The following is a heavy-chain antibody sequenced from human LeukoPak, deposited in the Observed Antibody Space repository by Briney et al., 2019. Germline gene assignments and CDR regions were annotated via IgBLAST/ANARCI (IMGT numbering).Heavy chain of an antibody. CDR1: GFTFSSYV. Sequence: GSLRLSCAASGFTFSSYVMHWVRQAPGKGLEWVAIISYDGSNEYYADSVKGRFTISRDNAKNSLYLQMNSLRAEDTAVYYCARDTKYYYDSSGYPPDAFDIWGQGTMVTVSS. CDR2: ISYDGSNE. J-gene: IGHJ3*02. D-gene: IGHD3-22*01. V-gene: IGHV3-30*04. CDR3: ARDTKYYYDSSGYPPDAFDI.